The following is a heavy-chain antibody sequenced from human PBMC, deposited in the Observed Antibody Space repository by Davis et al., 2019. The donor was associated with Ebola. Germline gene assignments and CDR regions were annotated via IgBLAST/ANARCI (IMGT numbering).Heavy chain of an antibody. CDR1: GFTFSSYG. CDR2: ISYDGSNK. D-gene: IGHD6-6*01. Sequence: GGSLRLSCAASGFTFSSYGMHWVRQAPGKGLEWVAVISYDGSNKYYADSVKGRFTISRDNSKNTVYLQMNSLRAEDTAVYYCARFQGRGSSPTYFDYWGQGTLVTVSS. J-gene: IGHJ4*02. V-gene: IGHV3-30*03. CDR3: ARFQGRGSSPTYFDY.